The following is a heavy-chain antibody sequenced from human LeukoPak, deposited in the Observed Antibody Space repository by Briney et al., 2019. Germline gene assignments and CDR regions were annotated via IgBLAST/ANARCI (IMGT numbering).Heavy chain of an antibody. CDR3: ARLYYYYYYMDV. CDR2: IKQDGSEK. V-gene: IGHV3-7*01. Sequence: GGSLRLSCVASGFTFSSYWMSWVRQAPGKGLEWVANIKQDGSEKYYVDSVKGRFTISRDNAKNSLYLQMNSLRAEDTAVYYCARLYYYYYYMDVWGKGTTVTISS. CDR1: GFTFSSYW. J-gene: IGHJ6*03.